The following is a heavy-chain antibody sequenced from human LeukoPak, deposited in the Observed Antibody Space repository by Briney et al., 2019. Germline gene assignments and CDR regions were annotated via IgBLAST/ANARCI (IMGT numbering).Heavy chain of an antibody. V-gene: IGHV3-23*01. CDR2: INSGNGNT. D-gene: IGHD6-13*01. CDR3: AKGTPVSSSWYAVWYFDL. J-gene: IGHJ2*01. CDR1: GFTFSSYA. Sequence: GGSLRLSCAASGFTFSSYAMTWVRQAPGKGLEWVSTINSGNGNTHYADSVKGRFTISRDNSKNTLYLQMNSLRAEDTAVYYCAKGTPVSSSWYAVWYFDLWGRGTLVTVSS.